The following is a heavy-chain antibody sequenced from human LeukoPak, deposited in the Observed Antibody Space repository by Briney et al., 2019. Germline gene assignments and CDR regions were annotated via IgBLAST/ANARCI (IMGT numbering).Heavy chain of an antibody. CDR2: TYQSGSI. CDR1: GYSISSGYY. Sequence: SETLSLTCAVPGYSISSGYYWGWIRQPPGKGLEWIASTYQSGSIYYNPSLKSRVTISVDTSKNQFSLKLNSVTAADTAVYYCARVYSNYYMDVWGKGTTVTVSS. D-gene: IGHD6-13*01. CDR3: ARVYSNYYMDV. V-gene: IGHV4-38-2*01. J-gene: IGHJ6*03.